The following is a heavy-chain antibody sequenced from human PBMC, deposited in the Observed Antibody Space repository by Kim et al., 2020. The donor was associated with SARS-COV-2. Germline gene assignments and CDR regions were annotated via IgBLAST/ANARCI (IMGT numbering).Heavy chain of an antibody. CDR3: ARDRDDSSGYYPFDY. CDR1: GFTFSSYA. D-gene: IGHD3-22*01. CDR2: ISYDGSNK. V-gene: IGHV3-30*04. J-gene: IGHJ4*01. Sequence: GGSLRLSCAASGFTFSSYAMHWVPQAPGKVLEWVAVISYDGSNKYYADSVKCRFTISRDNSKNTLYLQMNSLRAEDTAVYYCARDRDDSSGYYPFDYWG.